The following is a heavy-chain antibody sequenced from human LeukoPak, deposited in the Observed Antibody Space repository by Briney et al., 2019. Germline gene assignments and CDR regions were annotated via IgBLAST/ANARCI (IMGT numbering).Heavy chain of an antibody. CDR2: ISAYNGNT. V-gene: IGHV1-18*04. D-gene: IGHD4-17*01. CDR1: GYTFTSHY. CDR3: ARGRDYGDY. J-gene: IGHJ4*02. Sequence: ASVKVSCKASGYTFTSHYMHLVRQAPGQGLELMGWISAYNGNTNYAQKLQGRVTMTTDTSTSTAYMELRSLRSDDTDVYYCARGRDYGDYWGQGTLVSVSS.